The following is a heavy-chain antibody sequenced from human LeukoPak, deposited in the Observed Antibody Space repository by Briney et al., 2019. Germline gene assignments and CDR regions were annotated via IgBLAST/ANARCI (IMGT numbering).Heavy chain of an antibody. Sequence: GSLRLSCAASGFTFSSYWMSWVRQAPGKGLEWVANIKQDGSEKYYVDSVKGRFTISRDNAKNSLYLQMNSLRAEDTAVYYCARDGGYYDSSGYPSYYYYYMDVWGKGTTVTVSS. CDR2: IKQDGSEK. J-gene: IGHJ6*03. CDR3: ARDGGYYDSSGYPSYYYYYMDV. CDR1: GFTFSSYW. D-gene: IGHD3-22*01. V-gene: IGHV3-7*01.